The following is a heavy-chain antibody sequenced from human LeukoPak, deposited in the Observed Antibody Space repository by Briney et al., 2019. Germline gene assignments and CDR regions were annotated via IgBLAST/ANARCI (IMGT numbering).Heavy chain of an antibody. CDR2: ISYDGSNK. Sequence: PGGSLRLSCAASGFTFSSYGMHWVRQAPGKGLEWVAVISYDGSNKYYADSVKGRFTISRDNSKNTLYLQMNSLRAEDTAVYYCAKDRLDRKGYSEFGYWGQGTLVTVSS. CDR1: GFTFSSYG. CDR3: AKDRLDRKGYSEFGY. V-gene: IGHV3-30*18. J-gene: IGHJ4*02. D-gene: IGHD2-15*01.